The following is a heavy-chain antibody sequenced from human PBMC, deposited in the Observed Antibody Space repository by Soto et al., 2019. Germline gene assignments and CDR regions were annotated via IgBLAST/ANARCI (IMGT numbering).Heavy chain of an antibody. D-gene: IGHD2-2*01. CDR3: VKDRRIAPAADFYFDS. CDR2: ISSRTNTI. CDR1: GFILSAYS. Sequence: HPGGSLRLSCAASGFILSAYSINWVRRAPGKGLEWVSYISSRTNTIYYADSVQGRFTISRDDAKNSLSLQMSSLRVEDTAVYYCVKDRRIAPAADFYFDSWGQGTLVTVSS. J-gene: IGHJ4*02. V-gene: IGHV3-48*01.